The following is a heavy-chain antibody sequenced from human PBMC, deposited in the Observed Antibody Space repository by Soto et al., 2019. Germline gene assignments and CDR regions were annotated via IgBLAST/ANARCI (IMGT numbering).Heavy chain of an antibody. CDR1: GGSISSSSYY. CDR2: IYYSGST. V-gene: IGHV4-39*01. J-gene: IGHJ5*02. D-gene: IGHD6-13*01. Sequence: SETLSLTCTVSGGSISSSSYYWGWIRQPPGKGLEWIGSIYYSGSTYYNPSLKSRVTISVDTSKNQFSLKLSSVTAADTAVYYCARQSLQLVEQQLGQFDPWGQGTLVTVSS. CDR3: ARQSLQLVEQQLGQFDP.